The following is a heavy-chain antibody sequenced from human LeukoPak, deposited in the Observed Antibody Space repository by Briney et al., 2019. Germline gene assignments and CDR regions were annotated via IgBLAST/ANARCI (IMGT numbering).Heavy chain of an antibody. CDR3: AREVAYYYDSSGYYYGKYFDY. Sequence: PGGSLRLSCAAPGFTFSSYSMNWVRQAPGKGLEWVSYISSSSSTIYYADSVKGRFTISRDNAKNSLYLQMNSLRAEDTAVYYCAREVAYYYDSSGYYYGKYFDYWGQGTLVTVSS. D-gene: IGHD3-22*01. V-gene: IGHV3-48*01. CDR1: GFTFSSYS. J-gene: IGHJ4*02. CDR2: ISSSSSTI.